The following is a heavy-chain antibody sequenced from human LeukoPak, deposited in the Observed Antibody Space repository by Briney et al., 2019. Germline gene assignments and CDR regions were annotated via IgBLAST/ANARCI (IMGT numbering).Heavy chain of an antibody. V-gene: IGHV1-69*13. CDR3: ARWTHGSGPGFFVH. Sequence: SVKVSCKASGGAFSNYAMNWVRQAPGQGLEWMGGILPVLGTPSYAQKFQGRVTINADESMTTAYMELSSLRFEDTAMYYCARWTHGSGPGFFVHWGQGTLVTVSS. J-gene: IGHJ1*01. CDR1: GGAFSNYA. D-gene: IGHD3-10*01. CDR2: ILPVLGTP.